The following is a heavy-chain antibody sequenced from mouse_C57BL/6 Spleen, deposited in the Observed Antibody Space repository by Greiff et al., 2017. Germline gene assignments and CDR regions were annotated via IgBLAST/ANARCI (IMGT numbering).Heavy chain of an antibody. CDR2: IYPRSGNT. D-gene: IGHD1-1*01. J-gene: IGHJ2*01. V-gene: IGHV1-81*01. CDR1: GYTFTSYG. CDR3: ARERDYGSSYYFDY. Sequence: VKLMESGAELARPGASVKLSCKASGYTFTSYGISWVKQRTGQGLEWIGEIYPRSGNTYYNEKFKGKATLTADKSSSTAYMELRSLTSEDSAVYFCARERDYGSSYYFDYWGQGTTLTVSS.